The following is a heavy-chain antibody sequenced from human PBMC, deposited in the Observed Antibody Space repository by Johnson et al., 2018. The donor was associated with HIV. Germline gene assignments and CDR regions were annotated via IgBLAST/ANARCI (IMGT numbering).Heavy chain of an antibody. CDR3: TTDWYSSSWYGALDAFDI. V-gene: IGHV3-74*01. CDR1: GFTFSSYA. D-gene: IGHD6-13*01. Sequence: VQLVESGGGVVQPGGSLRLSCAASGFTFSSYAMSWVRQAPGKGLVWVSRINSDGSSTSYAESVKGRFTISRDNAKNTLYLQMNSLKTEDTAVYYCTTDWYSSSWYGALDAFDIWGQGSMVTVSS. CDR2: INSDGSST. J-gene: IGHJ3*02.